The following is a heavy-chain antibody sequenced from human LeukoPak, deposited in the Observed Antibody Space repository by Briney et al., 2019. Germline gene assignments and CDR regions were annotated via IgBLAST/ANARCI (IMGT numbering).Heavy chain of an antibody. Sequence: GRSLRLSCAASGFTFSSYAMHWVRQAPGKGLERVAVISYDGSNKYYADSVKGRFTISRDNSKNTLYLQMNSLRAEDTAVYYCARAYGTTAFDYWGQGTLVTVSS. CDR1: GFTFSSYA. CDR3: ARAYGTTAFDY. V-gene: IGHV3-30-3*01. CDR2: ISYDGSNK. J-gene: IGHJ4*02. D-gene: IGHD1-1*01.